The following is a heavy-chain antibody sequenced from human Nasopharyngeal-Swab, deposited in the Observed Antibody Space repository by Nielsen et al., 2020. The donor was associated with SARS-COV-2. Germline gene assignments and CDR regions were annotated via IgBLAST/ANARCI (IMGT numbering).Heavy chain of an antibody. CDR3: ARGRPPSREQPIFGVVITRRGGLDY. V-gene: IGHV1-8*01. CDR2: MNPNSGNT. D-gene: IGHD3-3*01. CDR1: GYTFTSYD. J-gene: IGHJ4*02. Sequence: ASVKVSCKASGYTFTSYDINWVRQATGQGLEWMGWMNPNSGNTGYAQKFQGRVTMTRNTSIRTAYMELSSLRSEDTAVYYCARGRPPSREQPIFGVVITRRGGLDYWGQGTLVTVSS.